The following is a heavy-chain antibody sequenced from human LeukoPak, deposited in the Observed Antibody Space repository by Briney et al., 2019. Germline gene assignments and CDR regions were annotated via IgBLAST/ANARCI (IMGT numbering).Heavy chain of an antibody. CDR3: ARAPITMIVVVPSFDI. CDR2: IYYSGST. CDR1: GGSFSGYY. J-gene: IGHJ3*02. D-gene: IGHD3-22*01. V-gene: IGHV4-31*11. Sequence: PSETLSLTCAVYGGSFSGYYWSWIRQHPGKGLEWIGYIYYSGSTYYNPSLKSRVTISVDTSKNQFSLKLSSVTAADTAVYYCARAPITMIVVVPSFDIWGQGTMVTVSS.